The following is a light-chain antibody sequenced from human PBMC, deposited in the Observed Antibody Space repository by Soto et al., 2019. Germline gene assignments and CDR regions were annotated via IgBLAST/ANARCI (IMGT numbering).Light chain of an antibody. CDR2: KDS. J-gene: IGLJ3*02. CDR1: ALPKKY. CDR3: QSADTSGSYPDGV. Sequence: SYELTQPPSVSVSPGQTARITCSGDALPKKYAYWYQQKPGQAPVLLIYKDSERPSGIPERFSGSSSGTTVTLTISGVQAEDEADYYCQSADTSGSYPDGVFGGGTKLTVL. V-gene: IGLV3-25*03.